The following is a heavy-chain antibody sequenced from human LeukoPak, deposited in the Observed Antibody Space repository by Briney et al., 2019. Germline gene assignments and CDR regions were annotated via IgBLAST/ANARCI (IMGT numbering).Heavy chain of an antibody. CDR3: ARDQYDTWSRRGNFDS. CDR2: IKLDGSEK. CDR1: GFIFGKYW. V-gene: IGHV3-7*03. Sequence: GGSLRLSCAASGFIFGKYWMSWVRQAPGKGLEWVANIKLDGSEKNYVDSVKGRSTISRDNTKNSLYLQMNSLRAEDTAVFYCARDQYDTWSRRGNFDSWGQGTLVIVSS. J-gene: IGHJ4*02. D-gene: IGHD3-3*01.